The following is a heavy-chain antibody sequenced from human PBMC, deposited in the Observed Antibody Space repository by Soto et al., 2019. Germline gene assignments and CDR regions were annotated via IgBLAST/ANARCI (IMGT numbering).Heavy chain of an antibody. V-gene: IGHV4-34*01. CDR2: INHSGST. CDR1: GGSFSGYY. Sequence: SETLSLTCAVYGGSFSGYYWSWIRQPPGKGLEWIGEINHSGSTNYNPSLKSRVTISVDTSKNQFSLKLSSVTAADTAVYYCARRRDSSGYYPRYHYGMDVWRQGTTVTVSS. D-gene: IGHD3-22*01. CDR3: ARRRDSSGYYPRYHYGMDV. J-gene: IGHJ6*02.